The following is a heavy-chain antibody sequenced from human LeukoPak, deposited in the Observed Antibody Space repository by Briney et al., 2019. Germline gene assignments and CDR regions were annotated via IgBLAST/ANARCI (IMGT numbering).Heavy chain of an antibody. Sequence: WASVKVSCKASGGTFSSYAISWVRQAPGQGLEWMGGIIPIFGTANYAQKFQGRVTITADESTSTVYMELSSLRSEDTAVYYCARELVVVVAATRGWFDPWGQGTLVTVSS. CDR1: GGTFSSYA. D-gene: IGHD2-15*01. CDR3: ARELVVVVAATRGWFDP. J-gene: IGHJ5*02. V-gene: IGHV1-69*13. CDR2: IIPIFGTA.